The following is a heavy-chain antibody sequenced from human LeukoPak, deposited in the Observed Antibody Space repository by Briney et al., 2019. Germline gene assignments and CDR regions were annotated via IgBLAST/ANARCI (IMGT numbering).Heavy chain of an antibody. D-gene: IGHD2-15*01. J-gene: IGHJ4*02. V-gene: IGHV3-48*03. Sequence: GGSLRLSCAAFGFTFSSYEMNWVRQAPGKGLEWVSYISSSGSTIYYADSVKGRFTISRDNAKNSLYLQMNSLRAEDTAVYYCARDGCSGGSCWFDYWGQGTLVTVSS. CDR1: GFTFSSYE. CDR2: ISSSGSTI. CDR3: ARDGCSGGSCWFDY.